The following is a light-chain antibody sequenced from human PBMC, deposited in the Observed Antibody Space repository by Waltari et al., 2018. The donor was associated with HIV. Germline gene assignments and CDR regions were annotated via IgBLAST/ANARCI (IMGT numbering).Light chain of an antibody. CDR1: KLGDKY. V-gene: IGLV3-1*01. CDR3: QAWDNSTAV. Sequence: SYELTQPPSVSVSPGQTASITCYGDKLGDKYASWYQQKPGQSPVMVMYQDRERPSGIPERFSGSNSGNTATLTISGTQAMDEADYYCQAWDNSTAVFGGGTKVTVL. CDR2: QDR. J-gene: IGLJ2*01.